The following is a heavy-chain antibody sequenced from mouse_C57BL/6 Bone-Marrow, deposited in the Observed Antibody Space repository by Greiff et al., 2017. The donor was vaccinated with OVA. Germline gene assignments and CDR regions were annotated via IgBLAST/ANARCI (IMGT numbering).Heavy chain of an antibody. CDR1: GYTFTSYG. D-gene: IGHD1-1*01. CDR3: YNCHDYGSSFSFDY. CDR2: IYPRSGNT. V-gene: IGHV1-81*01. Sequence: VQLQQSGAELVRPGASVKLSCKASGYTFTSYGISWVKQRTGQGLEWIGEIYPRSGNTYYNEKFKGKATLTADKSSSTAYMELLSLTTEDSAVYYCYNCHDYGSSFSFDYWGQGTTLTVSS. J-gene: IGHJ2*01.